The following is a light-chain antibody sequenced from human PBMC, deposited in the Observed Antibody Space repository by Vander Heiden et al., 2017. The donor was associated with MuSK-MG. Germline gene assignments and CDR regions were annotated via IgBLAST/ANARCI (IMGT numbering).Light chain of an antibody. CDR2: DVN. V-gene: IGLV2-8*01. Sequence: QSALTQPPSASVSPGQSVASSCTGTSSDVGVYNYVSWYQQHPGKAPKVIIYDVNKRPSGVPDRFSASRSGNTASLTISGLQPEDEADYYCSSYAGNNKYVFGTGTKVTVL. CDR3: SSYAGNNKYV. J-gene: IGLJ1*01. CDR1: SSDVGVYNY.